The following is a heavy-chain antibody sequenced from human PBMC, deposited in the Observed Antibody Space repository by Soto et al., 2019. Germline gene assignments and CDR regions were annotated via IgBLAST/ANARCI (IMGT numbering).Heavy chain of an antibody. V-gene: IGHV3-30-3*01. CDR3: ARESGCSGGSCYGGYYYYGMDV. D-gene: IGHD2-15*01. Sequence: PGGSLRLSCAASGFTFSSYAMHWVRQAPGKGLEWVAVISYDGSNKYYADSVKGRFTISRDNSKNTLYLQMNSLRAEDTAVYYCARESGCSGGSCYGGYYYYGMDVWGQGTTVTVPS. J-gene: IGHJ6*02. CDR2: ISYDGSNK. CDR1: GFTFSSYA.